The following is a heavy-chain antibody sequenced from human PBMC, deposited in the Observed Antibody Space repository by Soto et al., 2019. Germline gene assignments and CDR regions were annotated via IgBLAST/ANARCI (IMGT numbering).Heavy chain of an antibody. CDR2: ISGSGGST. Sequence: PGGSLRLSCAASGFTFSSYAMSWVRQAPGKGLEWASAISGSGGSTYYADSVKGRFTISRDNSKNTLYLQMNSLRAEDTAVYYCAKSAYGDYVPSYFDYWGQGTLVTVSS. CDR1: GFTFSSYA. J-gene: IGHJ4*02. CDR3: AKSAYGDYVPSYFDY. D-gene: IGHD4-17*01. V-gene: IGHV3-23*01.